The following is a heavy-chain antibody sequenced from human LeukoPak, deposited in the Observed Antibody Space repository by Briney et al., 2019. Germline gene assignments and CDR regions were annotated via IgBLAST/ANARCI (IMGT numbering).Heavy chain of an antibody. V-gene: IGHV1-18*01. J-gene: IGHJ4*02. CDR3: ARDAPGRNYGDCRELDY. CDR1: GYTFTSYG. CDR2: ISAHNGNT. Sequence: ASVKVSCKASGYTFTSYGISWVRQAPGQGLEWMGWISAHNGNTKNAQKIQGRVTMTTDTSTSTAYMELRSLGSDDTAVYYCARDAPGRNYGDCRELDYWGQGTPVTVSS. D-gene: IGHD4-17*01.